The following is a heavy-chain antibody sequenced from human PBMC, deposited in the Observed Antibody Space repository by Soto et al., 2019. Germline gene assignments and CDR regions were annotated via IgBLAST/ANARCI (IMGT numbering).Heavy chain of an antibody. D-gene: IGHD3-10*01. V-gene: IGHV4-39*01. CDR3: ARQGSGSYSDY. CDR2: IYYSGST. Sequence: TSETLSLTCTVSGGSISSSSYYWGWIRQPPGKGLEWIGSIYYSGSTYYNPSLKSRVTISVDTSKNQFSLKLSSVTAADTAVYYCARQGSGSYSDYWGQGTLVTVSS. J-gene: IGHJ4*02. CDR1: GGSISSSSYY.